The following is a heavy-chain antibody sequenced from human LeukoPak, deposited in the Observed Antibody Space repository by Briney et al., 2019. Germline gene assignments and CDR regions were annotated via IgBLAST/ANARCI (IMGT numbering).Heavy chain of an antibody. J-gene: IGHJ4*02. D-gene: IGHD2-15*01. CDR2: ISDDGNNA. Sequence: GGSLRLSCAASGFTFTTYSINWVRQAPGKGLEWVAAISDDGNNAYYSDSAKGRLTISRDNSNNTLYLQMNSLRAEDTAVYFCAKQSNNHSYQKASDYWGQGTLVTVSS. CDR3: AKQSNNHSYQKASDY. CDR1: GFTFTTYS. V-gene: IGHV3-30*18.